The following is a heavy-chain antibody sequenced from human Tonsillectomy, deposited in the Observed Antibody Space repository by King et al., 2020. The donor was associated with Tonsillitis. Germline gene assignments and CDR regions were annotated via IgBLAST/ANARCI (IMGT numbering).Heavy chain of an antibody. CDR1: GGTFSSYA. CDR3: ASPLDGYNYFSDAFDI. D-gene: IGHD5-24*01. J-gene: IGHJ3*02. V-gene: IGHV1-69*12. CDR2: IIPIFGTA. Sequence: QLVQSGAEVKKPGSSVKVPCKASGGTFSSYAISWVRQAPGQGLEWMGGIIPIFGTANYAQKFQGRVTITADESTSTAYMELSSLRSEDTAVYYCASPLDGYNYFSDAFDIWGQGTMVTVSS.